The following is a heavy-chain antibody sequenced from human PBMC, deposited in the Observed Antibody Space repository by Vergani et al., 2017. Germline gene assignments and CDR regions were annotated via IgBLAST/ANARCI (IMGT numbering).Heavy chain of an antibody. Sequence: EVQLVESGGGLVQPGGSLRLSCAASGFTFSSYWMHLVRQAPGKGLVWVSRINSDGSSTSYADSVKGRFTISRDNAKNTLYLQMNSLRAEDTAVYYCARDLLPNYDFWSGYSHAYYYYYGMDVWGQGTTVTVSS. CDR3: ARDLLPNYDFWSGYSHAYYYYYGMDV. D-gene: IGHD3-3*01. CDR2: INSDGSST. CDR1: GFTFSSYW. J-gene: IGHJ6*02. V-gene: IGHV3-74*01.